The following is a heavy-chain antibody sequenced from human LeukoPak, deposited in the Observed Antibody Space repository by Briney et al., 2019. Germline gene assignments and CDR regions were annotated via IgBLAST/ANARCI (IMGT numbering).Heavy chain of an antibody. CDR3: ARGQRLRQQPVGVFYYMDV. CDR1: GYTFTSYG. Sequence: ASVKVSCKASGYTFTSYGISWVRQAPGQGLEWMGWISAYNGNTNYAQKLQGRVTMTTDTSTSTAYMELRSLRSDDTAVYYGARGQRLRQQPVGVFYYMDVWGKGTTVTVSS. V-gene: IGHV1-18*01. J-gene: IGHJ6*03. CDR2: ISAYNGNT. D-gene: IGHD6-13*01.